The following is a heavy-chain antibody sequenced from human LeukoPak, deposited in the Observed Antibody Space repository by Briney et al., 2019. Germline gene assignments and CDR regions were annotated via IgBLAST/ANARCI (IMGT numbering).Heavy chain of an antibody. CDR3: ARARGYCSGGSCYFDY. CDR2: IIPIFGTA. V-gene: IGHV1-69*13. J-gene: IGHJ4*02. Sequence: SVKVSCKASGGTFSSYAISWVRQAPGQGLEWMGGIIPIFGTANYAQEFQGRVTITADESTSTAYMELSSLRSEDTAVYYCARARGYCSGGSCYFDYWGQGTLVTVSS. CDR1: GGTFSSYA. D-gene: IGHD2-15*01.